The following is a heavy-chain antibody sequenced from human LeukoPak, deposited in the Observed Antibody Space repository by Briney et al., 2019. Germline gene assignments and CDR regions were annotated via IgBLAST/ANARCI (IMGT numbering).Heavy chain of an antibody. J-gene: IGHJ4*02. Sequence: ASVKVSCKASGYTFTGYYMHWVRQAPGQGLEWMGWINPNSGSTNYAQKFQGRVTMTRDTSISTAYMELSRLRSDDTAVYYCARDVTAYDSSGYYGFGYWGQGTLVTVSS. CDR1: GYTFTGYY. CDR2: INPNSGST. CDR3: ARDVTAYDSSGYYGFGY. V-gene: IGHV1-2*02. D-gene: IGHD3-22*01.